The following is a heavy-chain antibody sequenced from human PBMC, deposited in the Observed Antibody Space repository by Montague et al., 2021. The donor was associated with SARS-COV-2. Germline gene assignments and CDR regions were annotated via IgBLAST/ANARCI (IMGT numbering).Heavy chain of an antibody. Sequence: TLSLTCTVSGGSISSGSYYWSWIRRPAGKGLEWIGRISISGSTNYNPSLKSRVTISVDTSKNQFSLKLSSVTAADTAVYYCARDIAVAGLFDYWGQGTTVTVSS. J-gene: IGHJ4*03. CDR3: ARDIAVAGLFDY. V-gene: IGHV4-61*02. CDR1: GGSISSGSYY. CDR2: ISISGST. D-gene: IGHD6-19*01.